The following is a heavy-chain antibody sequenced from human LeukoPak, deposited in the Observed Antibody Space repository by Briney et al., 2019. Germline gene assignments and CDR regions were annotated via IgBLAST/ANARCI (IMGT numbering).Heavy chain of an antibody. D-gene: IGHD2-15*01. J-gene: IGHJ5*02. Sequence: PSETLSLTCAVYGGSFSGGSFSPYYWTWIRQSPGKALEWLGEINHSGDTEFNPSLKSRITMSVDRSKNQFYLRLSSVTAADTAVYYCARARGGLFDPWGQETLVTVSS. CDR3: ARARGGLFDP. CDR2: INHSGDT. V-gene: IGHV4-34*10. CDR1: GGSFSGGSFSPYY.